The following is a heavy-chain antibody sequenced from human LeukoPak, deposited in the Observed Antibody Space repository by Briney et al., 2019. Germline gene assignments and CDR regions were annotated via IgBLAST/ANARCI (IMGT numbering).Heavy chain of an antibody. Sequence: SETLSLTCAVYGGSLSGYYWSWIRQPPGKGLEWIGEINHSGSTNYNPSLKSRVTISVDTSKNQFSLKLSSVTAADTAVYYCARGRGYDSSCYYRYYYYYMDVWGKGTTVTVSS. CDR1: GGSLSGYY. CDR2: INHSGST. V-gene: IGHV4-34*01. D-gene: IGHD3-22*01. J-gene: IGHJ6*03. CDR3: ARGRGYDSSCYYRYYYYYMDV.